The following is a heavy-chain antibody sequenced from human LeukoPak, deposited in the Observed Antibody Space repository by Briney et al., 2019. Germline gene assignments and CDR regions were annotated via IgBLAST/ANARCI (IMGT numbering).Heavy chain of an antibody. D-gene: IGHD2-2*01. CDR2: IYTSGST. Sequence: SETLSLTCTVSGGSISSGSYYWSWIRQPAGKGLEWIGRIYTSGSTNYNPSLKSRVTISVDTSKNQFSLKLSSVTAADTAVYYCARETLHCSSTSCSLYCFDYLGQGTLVTVSS. V-gene: IGHV4-61*02. CDR1: GGSISSGSYY. CDR3: ARETLHCSSTSCSLYCFDY. J-gene: IGHJ4*02.